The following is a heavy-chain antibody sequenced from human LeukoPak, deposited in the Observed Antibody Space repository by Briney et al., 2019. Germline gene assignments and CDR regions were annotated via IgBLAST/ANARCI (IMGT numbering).Heavy chain of an antibody. J-gene: IGHJ3*02. V-gene: IGHV3-48*03. D-gene: IGHD6-19*01. CDR1: GFTFSNYE. CDR2: ISSSGSAI. CDR3: ASETESSSSGAFDI. Sequence: GSLRLSCAASGFTFSNYEMNWVRQAPGKGLEWVSYISSSGSAISFADSVKGRFTISRDNAKNSLYLQMNSLRAEDTAIYYCASETESSSSGAFDIWGQGTMVTVSS.